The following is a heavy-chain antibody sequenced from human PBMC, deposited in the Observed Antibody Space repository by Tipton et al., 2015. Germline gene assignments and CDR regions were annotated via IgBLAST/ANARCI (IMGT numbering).Heavy chain of an antibody. D-gene: IGHD3-10*02. CDR1: GMILSSYD. V-gene: IGHV3-13*01. Sequence: SLRLSCAVSGMILSSYDMHWVRQGTGKDLEWVSTLGVTGDTYYSDSVKGRFTISRENAKNSLYLQMNSLRAEDTAVYYCARNTGELRIPMFFAPWGQGTLVTVSS. J-gene: IGHJ5*02. CDR2: LGVTGDT. CDR3: ARNTGELRIPMFFAP.